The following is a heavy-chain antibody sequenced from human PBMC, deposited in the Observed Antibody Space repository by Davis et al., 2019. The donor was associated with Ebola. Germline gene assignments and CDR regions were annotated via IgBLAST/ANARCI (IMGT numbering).Heavy chain of an antibody. CDR3: AKGRSFVDY. CDR2: LHSVSGI. CDR1: GYTVGSDF. J-gene: IGHJ4*02. Sequence: GESLKISCSASGYTVGSDFMIWARQAPGKGLEWLSMLHSVSGIFYADSVRGRFTISADTSKNTLYLQMNSLRAEDTAVYYCAKGRSFVDYWGQGTLVTVSS. V-gene: IGHV3-53*01.